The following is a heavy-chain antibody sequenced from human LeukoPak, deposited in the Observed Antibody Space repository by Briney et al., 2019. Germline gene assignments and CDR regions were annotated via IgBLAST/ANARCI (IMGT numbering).Heavy chain of an antibody. CDR3: ARGPEGWLQLNPFDH. D-gene: IGHD5-24*01. J-gene: IGHJ4*02. CDR2: IIPIFGTA. CDR1: GGTFSSYA. V-gene: IGHV1-69*13. Sequence: VASVKVSCKASGGTFSSYAISWVRQAPGQGLEWMGGIIPIFGTANYAQKFQGRVTITADESTSTAYMELSSLRSEDTAVYYCARGPEGWLQLNPFDHWGQGTLVTVSS.